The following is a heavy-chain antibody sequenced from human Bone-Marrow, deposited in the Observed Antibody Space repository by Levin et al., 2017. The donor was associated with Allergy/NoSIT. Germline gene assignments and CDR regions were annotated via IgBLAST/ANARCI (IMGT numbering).Heavy chain of an antibody. CDR1: GFTFSYYS. V-gene: IGHV3-21*04. CDR3: AKVPSSFGGSYYFHH. J-gene: IGHJ1*01. D-gene: IGHD3-16*01. Sequence: GGSLRLSCAASGFTFSYYSMNWVRQAPGKGLEWVSSISSSSSYIYYADSVKGRFTISRDNAKNSLYLQMNSLRPEDTAFYYCAKVPSSFGGSYYFHHWGRGTLVTVSS. CDR2: ISSSSSYI.